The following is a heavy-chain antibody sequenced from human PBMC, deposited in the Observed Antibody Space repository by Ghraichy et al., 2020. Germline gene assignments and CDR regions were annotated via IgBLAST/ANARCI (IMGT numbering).Heavy chain of an antibody. D-gene: IGHD3-10*01. Sequence: VKVSCKASGYTFTGYYMHWVRQAPGQGLEWMGWINPNSGGTNYAQKFQGRVTMTRDTSISTAYMELSRLRSDDTAVYYCAREILVPPQLLWFGDTVSGMDVWGQGTTVTVSS. V-gene: IGHV1-2*02. CDR1: GYTFTGYY. J-gene: IGHJ6*02. CDR3: AREILVPPQLLWFGDTVSGMDV. CDR2: INPNSGGT.